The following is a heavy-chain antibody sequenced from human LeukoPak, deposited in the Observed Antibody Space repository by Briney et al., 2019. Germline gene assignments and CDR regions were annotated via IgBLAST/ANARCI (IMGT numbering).Heavy chain of an antibody. V-gene: IGHV4-39*01. CDR3: ARHMLGAYNWFDP. Sequence: PETLSLTCTVSGVSISSSNSYWGWIRQPPGKGLEWIGSIYYSGNTYYNASLKSQVSISIDTSKNQFSLRLTSVTAADTAVYYCARHMLGAYNWFDPWGQGTLVTVSS. CDR1: GVSISSSNSY. J-gene: IGHJ5*02. CDR2: IYYSGNT. D-gene: IGHD3-10*02.